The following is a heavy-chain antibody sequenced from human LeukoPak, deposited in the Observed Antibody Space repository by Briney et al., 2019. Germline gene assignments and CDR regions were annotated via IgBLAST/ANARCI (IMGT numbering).Heavy chain of an antibody. CDR3: ARGRALWFGLRNFDY. CDR1: GYTFTSYD. D-gene: IGHD3-10*01. Sequence: GALVKVSCKASGYTFTSYDINWVRQATGQGLEWMGWMNPNSGNTGYAQKFQGRVTMTRNTSISTAYMELSSLRSEDTAVYYCARGRALWFGLRNFDYWGQGTLVTVSS. CDR2: MNPNSGNT. J-gene: IGHJ4*02. V-gene: IGHV1-8*01.